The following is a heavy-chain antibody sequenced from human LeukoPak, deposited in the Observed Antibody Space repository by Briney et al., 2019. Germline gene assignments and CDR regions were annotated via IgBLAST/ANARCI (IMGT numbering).Heavy chain of an antibody. Sequence: SETLSLTCTVSGGSISTSSYYWGWIRQPPGQGLEWIGSIYYSGSTYYNPSLKSRVTISVDTSKNQFSLKLSSVTAADTAVYYCARNYYYGMDVWGQGTTVTVSS. J-gene: IGHJ6*02. CDR3: ARNYYYGMDV. CDR1: GGSISTSSYY. CDR2: IYYSGST. V-gene: IGHV4-39*01.